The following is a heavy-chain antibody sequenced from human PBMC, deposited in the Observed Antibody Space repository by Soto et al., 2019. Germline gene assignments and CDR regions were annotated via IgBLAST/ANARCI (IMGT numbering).Heavy chain of an antibody. CDR3: ARGSWDDVSGHYYMDV. J-gene: IGHJ6*03. CDR2: TYYKSKWYY. V-gene: IGHV6-1*01. CDR1: GDSVSSKSAG. D-gene: IGHD1-1*01. Sequence: SQTVSLTCDISGDSVSSKSAGWNWIRQTPSRGLEWLGRTYYKSKWYYTYAASVKSRITVSPDTSKNQFSLQLTSVTPEDTAVYYCARGSWDDVSGHYYMDVWDKGTTVTVSS.